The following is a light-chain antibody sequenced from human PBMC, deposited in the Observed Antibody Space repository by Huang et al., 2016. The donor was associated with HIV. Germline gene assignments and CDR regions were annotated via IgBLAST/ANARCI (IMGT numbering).Light chain of an antibody. CDR2: GVS. J-gene: IGKJ5*01. Sequence: IQLTQSPTSLSASVGDRVTIACRASQAIGTYLNWFQQKPGRAPQLLISGVSSLHTGIPSRFFGSGSGTDFSLTIRGLQFDDFATYFCQQSYSALITFGQGTRLEIK. CDR3: QQSYSALIT. CDR1: QAIGTY. V-gene: IGKV1-39*01.